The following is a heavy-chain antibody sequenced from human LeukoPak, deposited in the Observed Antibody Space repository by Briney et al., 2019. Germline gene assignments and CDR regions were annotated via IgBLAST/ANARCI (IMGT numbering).Heavy chain of an antibody. J-gene: IGHJ5*02. D-gene: IGHD3-10*01. CDR1: GFTFSNHA. Sequence: GGSLRLSCAVSGFTFSNHAMHWVRQAPGKGLEWVAVISYDGSNKYYADSVKGRFTISRDNSKNTLYLQMNSLRADDTAVYYCAKDLKSDGSGVNWFDPWGQGTLVTVSS. V-gene: IGHV3-30*04. CDR2: ISYDGSNK. CDR3: AKDLKSDGSGVNWFDP.